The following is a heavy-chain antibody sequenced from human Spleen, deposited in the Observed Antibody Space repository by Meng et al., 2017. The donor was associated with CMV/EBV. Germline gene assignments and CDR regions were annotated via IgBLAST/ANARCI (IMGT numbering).Heavy chain of an antibody. Sequence: GGSLRLSCAASGFTFSSYAMHWVRQAPGKGLEWVAVISYDGSNKYYADSVKGRFTISRDNSKNTLYLQMNSLRAEDTAVYYCARDGPGKGWELLHYFDSWGQERWSPSPQ. J-gene: IGHJ4*01. CDR3: ARDGPGKGWELLHYFDS. CDR2: ISYDGSNK. CDR1: GFTFSSYA. D-gene: IGHD1-26*01. V-gene: IGHV3-30-3*01.